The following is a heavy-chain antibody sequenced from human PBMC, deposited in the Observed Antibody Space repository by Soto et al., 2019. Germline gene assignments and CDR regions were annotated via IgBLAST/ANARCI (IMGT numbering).Heavy chain of an antibody. CDR1: GGSISSSSYY. CDR3: ARHSPYCSSTSCHLRVSWFDP. J-gene: IGHJ5*02. Sequence: SETLSLTCTVSGGSISSSSYYWGWIRQPPGKGLERIGSIYYSGSTYYNPSLKSRVTISVDTSKNQFSLKLSSVTAADTAVYYCARHSPYCSSTSCHLRVSWFDPWGQGTLVTVSS. D-gene: IGHD2-2*01. V-gene: IGHV4-39*01. CDR2: IYYSGST.